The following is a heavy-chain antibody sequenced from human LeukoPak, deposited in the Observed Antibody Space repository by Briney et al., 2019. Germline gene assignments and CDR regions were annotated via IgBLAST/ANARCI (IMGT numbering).Heavy chain of an antibody. J-gene: IGHJ4*02. D-gene: IGHD3-10*01. CDR3: ARVGNRFGGFYFDY. Sequence: PSQTLSLTCTVSADSLSSGGHYWAWIRQFPGKGLESIGFIHHSGRSRHNPSLKDRVPISVATSRKQFALKLSSVTAADTAMYYCARVGNRFGGFYFDYWGQGIQVIVSS. V-gene: IGHV4-31*03. CDR1: ADSLSSGGHY. CDR2: IHHSGRS.